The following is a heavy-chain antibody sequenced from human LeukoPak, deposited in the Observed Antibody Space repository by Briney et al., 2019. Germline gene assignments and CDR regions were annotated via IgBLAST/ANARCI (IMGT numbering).Heavy chain of an antibody. CDR1: GYTFTSYY. Sequence: ASVKVSCKASGYTFTSYYMHWVRQAPGQGLEWMGIINPSGGSTSYAQKFQGRVTMTRDTSTSTVYMELSSLRSEDTAVYYCARRGVAVAGTSPGALDYWGQGTLVTVSS. J-gene: IGHJ4*02. D-gene: IGHD6-19*01. V-gene: IGHV1-46*01. CDR2: INPSGGST. CDR3: ARRGVAVAGTSPGALDY.